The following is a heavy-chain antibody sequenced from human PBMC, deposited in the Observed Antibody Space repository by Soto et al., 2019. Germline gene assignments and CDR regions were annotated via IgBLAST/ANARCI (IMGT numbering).Heavy chain of an antibody. CDR1: GYSFTSYW. J-gene: IGHJ3*02. V-gene: IGHV5-51*01. CDR2: IYPVDSDT. Sequence: GESLKISCKGSGYSFTSYWRGRVREMPWKGLEGMGIIYPVDSDTRYSPSFQGQVPISADKSISTAYLQWSSLKASDTAMYYCSRPHSGGQGLLNDAFDTWGDGTMVTVS. CDR3: SRPHSGGQGLLNDAFDT. D-gene: IGHD6-19*01.